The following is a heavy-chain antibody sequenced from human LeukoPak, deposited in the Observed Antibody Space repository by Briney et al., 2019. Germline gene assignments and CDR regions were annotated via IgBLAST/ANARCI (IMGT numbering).Heavy chain of an antibody. CDR1: GFTFTTYW. CDR2: MKPDGSEI. J-gene: IGHJ4*02. CDR3: AKDDSIDY. D-gene: IGHD3-22*01. Sequence: GGSLRLSCAASGFTFTTYWMSWVRQAPGKGLEWVANMKPDGSEIFYVDSVKGRFTISRDNSKNTLYLQMNSLRAEDTAVYYCAKDDSIDYWGQGTLVTVSS. V-gene: IGHV3-7*03.